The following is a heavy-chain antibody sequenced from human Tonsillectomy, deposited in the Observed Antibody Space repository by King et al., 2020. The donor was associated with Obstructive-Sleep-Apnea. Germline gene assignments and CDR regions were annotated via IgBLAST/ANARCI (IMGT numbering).Heavy chain of an antibody. CDR1: GFTFRSYS. V-gene: IGHV3-48*04. CDR3: AREAEAFDI. J-gene: IGHJ3*02. CDR2: IVSSSSTI. Sequence: VQLVESGEGLVQPGGSLRLSCAASGFTFRSYSMNWVRQAPGKGLEWVSHIVSSSSTIYYADSVKGRFTISRDNAKNSLYLQMNSLRAEDTAVYYCAREAEAFDIWGQGTMVTVSS.